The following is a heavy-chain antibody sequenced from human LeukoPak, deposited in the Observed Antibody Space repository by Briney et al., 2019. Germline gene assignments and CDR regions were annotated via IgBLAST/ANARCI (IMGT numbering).Heavy chain of an antibody. Sequence: GGSLRLSCAASGFSFSTSEMNWVRQAPGKGLECISYISSSGSYIHYADSVKGRFTIFRDNAKNSLYLQMSSLRVEDTALYYCARVRKDGYSYGFYDLWGQGTLVTVSS. D-gene: IGHD5-18*01. J-gene: IGHJ5*02. CDR3: ARVRKDGYSYGFYDL. CDR2: ISSSGSYI. V-gene: IGHV3-48*03. CDR1: GFSFSTSE.